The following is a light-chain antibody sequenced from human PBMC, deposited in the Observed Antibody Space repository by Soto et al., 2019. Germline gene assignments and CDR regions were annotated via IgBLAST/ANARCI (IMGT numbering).Light chain of an antibody. CDR3: QQDEDRPHA. J-gene: IGKJ4*01. CDR1: QDISNY. Sequence: DIQMTQAQSSLSESVGDRVTITCQAIQDISNYLNWYQQKPGKAPKLPIYDAFNLETGVPSRFSGSGFGTDFTFTTSGLQPEDIATYYSQQDEDRPHALGGGTKVDVK. V-gene: IGKV1-33*01. CDR2: DAF.